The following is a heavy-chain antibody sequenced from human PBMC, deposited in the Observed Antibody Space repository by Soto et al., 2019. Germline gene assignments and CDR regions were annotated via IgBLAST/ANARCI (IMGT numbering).Heavy chain of an antibody. J-gene: IGHJ6*02. D-gene: IGHD2-2*01. CDR3: ARGSIVVVPAAKVNTYYYYYYGMDV. CDR2: IYYSGST. Sequence: SETLALTCTVSGGSISSYYWSWIRQRPGKGLEWIGYIYYSGSTNYNPSLKSRVTISVDTSKNQFSLKLSSVTAADTAVYYCARGSIVVVPAAKVNTYYYYYYGMDVWGQGTTVIVSS. CDR1: GGSISSYY. V-gene: IGHV4-59*01.